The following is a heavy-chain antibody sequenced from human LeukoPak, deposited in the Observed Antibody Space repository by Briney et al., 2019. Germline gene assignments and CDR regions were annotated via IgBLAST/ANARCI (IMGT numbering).Heavy chain of an antibody. J-gene: IGHJ2*01. D-gene: IGHD6-19*01. CDR2: INPDGTVT. CDR1: GFTFSSYG. V-gene: IGHV3-74*01. CDR3: VRDSPSGFFDL. Sequence: GGSLRLSCAASGFTFSSYGMHWVRQAPGKGLVWVSPINPDGTVTTYADSVKGRFTISRDNAKNTLYLQMNSLRVEDTAVYYCVRDSPSGFFDLWGRGTLVTVSS.